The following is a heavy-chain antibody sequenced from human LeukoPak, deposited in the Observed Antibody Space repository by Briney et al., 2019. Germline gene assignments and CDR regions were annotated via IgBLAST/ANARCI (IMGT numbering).Heavy chain of an antibody. Sequence: ASVKVSCKASGYTFTSYDINWVRQATGQGLEWMGWMNPNSGNTGYAQKLQGRVTMTRNTSISTAYMELSSLRSEDTAVYYCARGPDSDTMVRGVITRWGQGTLVTVSS. J-gene: IGHJ4*02. D-gene: IGHD3-10*01. V-gene: IGHV1-8*01. CDR2: MNPNSGNT. CDR3: ARGPDSDTMVRGVITR. CDR1: GYTFTSYD.